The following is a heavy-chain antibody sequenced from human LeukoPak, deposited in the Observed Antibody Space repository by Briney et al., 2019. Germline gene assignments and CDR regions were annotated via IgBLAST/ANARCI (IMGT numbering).Heavy chain of an antibody. CDR1: GFTFSSYW. D-gene: IGHD6-6*01. J-gene: IGHJ4*02. CDR2: IKQDGSEK. CDR3: ARVLLPPQHYYSSSSVQPFDH. V-gene: IGHV3-7*01. Sequence: GGSLRLSCAASGFTFSSYWMSWVRQAPGKGLEWVANIKQDGSEKYYVDSVKGRFTISRDNAKNSLYLQMNSLRAEDTAVYYCARVLLPPQHYYSSSSVQPFDHWGQGTLVTVSS.